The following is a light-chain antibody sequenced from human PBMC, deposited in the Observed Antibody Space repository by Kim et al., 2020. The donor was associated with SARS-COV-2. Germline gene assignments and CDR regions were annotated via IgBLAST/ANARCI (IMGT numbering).Light chain of an antibody. CDR1: KLGDKY. Sequence: SYELTQPPSVSVSPGQTASITCSGDKLGDKYVCWYQQRPGQSPVLVIYQDTKRPSGIPERFSGSNSGNTATLTISGTQAMDEADYYCQAWDINTAWVFGGGTQLTVL. CDR3: QAWDINTAWV. CDR2: QDT. J-gene: IGLJ3*02. V-gene: IGLV3-1*01.